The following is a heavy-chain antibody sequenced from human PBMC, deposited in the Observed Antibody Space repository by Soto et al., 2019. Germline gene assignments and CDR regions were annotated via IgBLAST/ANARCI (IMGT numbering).Heavy chain of an antibody. CDR3: ARWGIAENYFDY. D-gene: IGHD6-13*01. CDR2: TRNKANSYTT. J-gene: IGHJ4*02. CDR1: GFTFSDHY. V-gene: IGHV3-72*01. Sequence: GGSLRLSCAASGFTFSDHYMDWVRQAPGKGLEWVGRTRNKANSYTTEYAASVKGRFTISRDDSKNSLYLQMNSPKTEDTAVYYCARWGIAENYFDYWGQGTLVTVSS.